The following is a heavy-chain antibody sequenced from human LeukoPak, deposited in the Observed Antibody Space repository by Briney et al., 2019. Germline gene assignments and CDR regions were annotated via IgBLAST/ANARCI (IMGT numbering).Heavy chain of an antibody. CDR2: IYYSGST. CDR1: GGSISSSSYF. J-gene: IGHJ6*03. Sequence: SETLSLTCTVSGGSISSSSYFWAWIRQPPGKGLEWIGSIYYSGSTYYNPSLNSRVTISVDTSKNQFSLKLSSVTAADTAVYYCARGSCFFGGGSCYRRLYYYYYMDVWGKGTTVTVSS. CDR3: ARGSCFFGGGSCYRRLYYYYYMDV. D-gene: IGHD2-15*01. V-gene: IGHV4-39*01.